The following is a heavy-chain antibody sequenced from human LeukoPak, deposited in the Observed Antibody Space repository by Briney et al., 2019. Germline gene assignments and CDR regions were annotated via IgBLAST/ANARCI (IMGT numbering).Heavy chain of an antibody. CDR1: GLTFSSYW. Sequence: GGSLRLSCAASGLTFSSYWMTWVRQAPGKGLEWVANIKEDGSEKYYVDSVKGRFTISRDNAKKSLYLQMNSLRAEDTAVYYCARRPGGYYDSNGILEYFEYWGQGTLVTVSS. CDR2: IKEDGSEK. D-gene: IGHD3-22*01. V-gene: IGHV3-7*01. J-gene: IGHJ4*02. CDR3: ARRPGGYYDSNGILEYFEY.